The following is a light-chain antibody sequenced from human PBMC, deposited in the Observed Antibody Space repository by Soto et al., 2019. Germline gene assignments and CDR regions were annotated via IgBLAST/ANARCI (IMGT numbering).Light chain of an antibody. Sequence: DIQMTQSPSTLSASVGDRVTITCPASQSISTLLAWYQQKPGKAPKLLIYQASTLESGVPPRFSGGESGTEFTLTISSLQPDDFATYYCHQYNSFSTFGQGTKLEIK. J-gene: IGKJ1*01. CDR1: QSISTL. V-gene: IGKV1-5*03. CDR3: HQYNSFST. CDR2: QAS.